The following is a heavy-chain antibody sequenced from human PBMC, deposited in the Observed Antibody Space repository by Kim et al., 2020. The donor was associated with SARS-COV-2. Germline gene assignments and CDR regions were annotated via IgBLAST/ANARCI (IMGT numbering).Heavy chain of an antibody. CDR2: ISYDGSNK. D-gene: IGHD3-10*01. CDR3: AKDRGVWVSYYYYGMDV. V-gene: IGHV3-30*18. CDR1: GFTFSSYG. Sequence: GGSLRLSCAASGFTFSSYGMHWVRQAPGKGLEWVAVISYDGSNKYYADSVKGRFPISRDNSKNTLYLQMNSLRAEDTAVYYCAKDRGVWVSYYYYGMDVWGQGTTVTVSS. J-gene: IGHJ6*02.